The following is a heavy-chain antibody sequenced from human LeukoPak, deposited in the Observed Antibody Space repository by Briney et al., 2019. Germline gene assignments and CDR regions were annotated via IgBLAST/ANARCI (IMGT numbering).Heavy chain of an antibody. D-gene: IGHD3-22*01. CDR1: GYTFTSYY. CDR3: ARGRDYYDSSGYYLVWDLDY. J-gene: IGHJ4*02. V-gene: IGHV1-46*01. Sequence: GASVKVSCKASGYTFTSYYMHWVRQAPGQGLEWMGIINPSGGSTSYAQKFQGRVTMTRDMSTSTAYMELSSLRSEDTAVYYCARGRDYYDSSGYYLVWDLDYWGQGTLVTVSS. CDR2: INPSGGST.